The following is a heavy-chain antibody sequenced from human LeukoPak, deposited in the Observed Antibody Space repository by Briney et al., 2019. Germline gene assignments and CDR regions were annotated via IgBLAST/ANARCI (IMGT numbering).Heavy chain of an antibody. CDR1: GFTFKDYW. CDR3: SRGPIDGYSSWND. D-gene: IGHD5-12*01. J-gene: IGHJ4*02. CDR2: INSDGRNT. Sequence: PGGSLRLSCVGSGFTFKDYWMPWVRQAPGKGLEWVSRINSDGRNTNYADSVKGRFTISRDNAKNTLYLQMDSLRADDTAVYYCSRGPIDGYSSWNDWGQGDLVTVSS. V-gene: IGHV3-74*01.